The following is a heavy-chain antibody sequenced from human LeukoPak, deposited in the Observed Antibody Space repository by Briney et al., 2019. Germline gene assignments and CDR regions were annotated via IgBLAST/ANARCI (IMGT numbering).Heavy chain of an antibody. Sequence: GGSLRLSCSASGFTFSSYAMHWVRQAPGKGLEYVSAISSNGGSTYYADSVKGRFTISRDNSKNTLYLQMSSLRAEDTAVYYGVKSGSGWPEFALDYWGQGTLVTVSS. CDR2: ISSNGGST. J-gene: IGHJ4*02. CDR3: VKSGSGWPEFALDY. CDR1: GFTFSSYA. V-gene: IGHV3-64D*06. D-gene: IGHD6-19*01.